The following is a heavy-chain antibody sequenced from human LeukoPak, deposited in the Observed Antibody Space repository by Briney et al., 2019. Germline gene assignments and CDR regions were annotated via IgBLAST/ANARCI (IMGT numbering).Heavy chain of an antibody. CDR1: GGSINSYY. D-gene: IGHD1-26*01. Sequence: SETLSLTCTVSGGSINSYYWSWIRQPPGKGLEWIGYIYYSGSTNYYPSLKSRVTISVDTSKNQFSLKLRSVTAADTAVYYCARALGSYETYYFDYWGQGTLVTVSS. V-gene: IGHV4-59*01. CDR2: IYYSGST. CDR3: ARALGSYETYYFDY. J-gene: IGHJ4*02.